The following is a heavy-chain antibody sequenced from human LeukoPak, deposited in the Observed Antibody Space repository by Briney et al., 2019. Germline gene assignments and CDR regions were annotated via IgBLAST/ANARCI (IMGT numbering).Heavy chain of an antibody. V-gene: IGHV3-23*01. J-gene: IGHJ4*02. Sequence: GGSLRLSCAASGFTFSSYAMSWVRQAPGKGLEWVSAISGSGGSTYYADSVRGRFTISRDNSKNTLYLQMNSLRAEDTAVYYCAKARTRPVDTAMVTFPDYWGQGTLVTVSS. CDR1: GFTFSSYA. D-gene: IGHD5-18*01. CDR2: ISGSGGST. CDR3: AKARTRPVDTAMVTFPDY.